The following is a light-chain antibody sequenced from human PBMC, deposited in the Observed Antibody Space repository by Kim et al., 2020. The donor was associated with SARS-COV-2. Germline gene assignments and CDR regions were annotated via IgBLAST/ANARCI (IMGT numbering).Light chain of an antibody. CDR3: QQYGSSLPWT. V-gene: IGKV3-20*01. Sequence: PGERAALSCRASQSVSNNYLVWYRQKPGQAPSLVIYNALHRPTGIPDRFSGSGSGTDFTLTISRLEPDDFAVYYCQQYGSSLPWTFGQGTKVDIK. CDR2: NAL. J-gene: IGKJ1*01. CDR1: QSVSNNY.